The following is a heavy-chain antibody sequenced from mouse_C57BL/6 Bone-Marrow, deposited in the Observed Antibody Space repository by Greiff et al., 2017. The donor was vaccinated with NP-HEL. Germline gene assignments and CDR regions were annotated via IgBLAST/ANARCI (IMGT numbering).Heavy chain of an antibody. CDR2: IDPANGNT. V-gene: IGHV14-3*01. Sequence: VQLQQSVAELVRPGASVKLSCTASGFNIKTTYMHWVKQRPEQGLEWIGRIDPANGNTKYAPKFQGKATITADTSSNTAYLQLSSLTSEDTAIYYCVAYGSSYWGQGTTLTVSS. D-gene: IGHD1-1*01. CDR1: GFNIKTTY. J-gene: IGHJ2*01. CDR3: VAYGSSY.